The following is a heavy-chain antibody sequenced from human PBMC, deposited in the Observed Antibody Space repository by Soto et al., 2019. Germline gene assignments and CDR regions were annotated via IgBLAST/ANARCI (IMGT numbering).Heavy chain of an antibody. CDR2: ISYDGSNK. Sequence: QVQLVESGGGVVQPGRSLRLSCAASGFTFSSYGMHWVRQAPGKGLEWVAVISYDGSNKYYADSVKGRFTISRDNSKNTLYLQMNSLRAEDTAVYYGAKDSPIAVAGTLDYGGQGTLVTVSS. J-gene: IGHJ4*02. V-gene: IGHV3-30*18. CDR1: GFTFSSYG. CDR3: AKDSPIAVAGTLDY. D-gene: IGHD6-19*01.